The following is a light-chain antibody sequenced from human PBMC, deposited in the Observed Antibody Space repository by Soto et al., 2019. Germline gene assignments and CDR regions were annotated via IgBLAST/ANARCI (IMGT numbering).Light chain of an antibody. CDR2: DAS. V-gene: IGKV3-11*01. CDR3: QQRATWPPFT. CDR1: QNVSTY. Sequence: EIVLTQSPATLSLSPGDRATLSCRASQNVSTYLGWYQQKPGQAPRLLIYDASNRATVIPARFSGSGSGTDFTLTIRSLEPEDFAVYYCQQRATWPPFTFGPGTKVDLK. J-gene: IGKJ3*01.